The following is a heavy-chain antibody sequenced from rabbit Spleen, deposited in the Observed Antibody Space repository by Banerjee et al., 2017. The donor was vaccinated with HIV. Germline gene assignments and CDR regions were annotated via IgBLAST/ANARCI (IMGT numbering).Heavy chain of an antibody. D-gene: IGHD6-1*01. CDR1: GFSFSSGYD. Sequence: QEQLVESGGGLVQPEGSLTLTCTASGFSFSSGYDMCWVRQAPGKGLEWIACIESGSSGFTYFASWAKGRFTISKASSTTVTLQMTSLTVADTATYFCARSTTGDGTAYDLWGPGTLVTVS. CDR3: ARSTTGDGTAYDL. CDR2: IESGSSGFT. J-gene: IGHJ4*01. V-gene: IGHV1S45*01.